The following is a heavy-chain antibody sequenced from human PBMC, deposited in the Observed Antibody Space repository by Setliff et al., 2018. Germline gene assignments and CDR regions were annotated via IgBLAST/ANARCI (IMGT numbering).Heavy chain of an antibody. D-gene: IGHD6-13*01. CDR3: VRESRSTWYRRDF. J-gene: IGHJ4*02. CDR2: TYYNGTA. Sequence: SETLSLTCAVSANTLSTSYYWVWMRQPPGKRLEWIGSTYYNGTAYYNPSLQSRVAISVDTSKNYFSLDVSSVTAADTAVYYCVRESRSTWYRRDFWGQGTLVTVSS. V-gene: IGHV4-38-2*02. CDR1: ANTLSTSYY.